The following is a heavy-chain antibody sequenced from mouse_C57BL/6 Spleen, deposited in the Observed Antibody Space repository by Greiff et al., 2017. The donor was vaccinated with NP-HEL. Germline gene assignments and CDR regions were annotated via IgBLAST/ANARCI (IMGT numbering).Heavy chain of an antibody. CDR1: GFTIKDYY. CDR2: IAPEDGET. Sequence: EVQLQQSGAELVKPGASVKLSCTASGFTIKDYYMHWVKQRTEQGLEWIGRIAPEDGETKYAPKFPGQATITADPSSNTAYLQLSSLTSEDTAVYYCARGSSGYEAMDYWGQGTSVTVSS. J-gene: IGHJ4*01. D-gene: IGHD3-2*02. V-gene: IGHV14-2*01. CDR3: ARGSSGYEAMDY.